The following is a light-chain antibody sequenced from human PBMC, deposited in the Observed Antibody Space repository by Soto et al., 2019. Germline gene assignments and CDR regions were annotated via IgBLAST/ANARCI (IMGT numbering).Light chain of an antibody. J-gene: IGKJ1*01. CDR1: QSVSSH. V-gene: IGKV3-11*01. Sequence: EIVVTQSPATLSLSPVGIATLSFRASQSVSSHLAWYQQKPGQAPRLLIDDASNRATGIPARFSGSGSGTDFTLTISSLETEDSAVYYCQQRADWWTFGQGTKVDIK. CDR3: QQRADWWT. CDR2: DAS.